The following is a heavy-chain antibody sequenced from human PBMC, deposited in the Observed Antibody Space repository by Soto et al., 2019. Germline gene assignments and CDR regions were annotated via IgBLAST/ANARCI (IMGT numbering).Heavy chain of an antibody. Sequence: QVQLVQSGAEVKKPGSSVKVSCKASGGTFSSYTISWVRQAPGQGLEWMGRIIPILGIANYAQKFQGRVTITPDKSPCTAYMELSSLRAEDTAVYCWAGGPLSIVAIAYSFDYWGQGPLVAVPS. CDR3: AGGPLSIVAIAYSFDY. D-gene: IGHD5-12*01. V-gene: IGHV1-69*02. J-gene: IGHJ4*02. CDR2: IIPILGIA. CDR1: GGTFSSYT.